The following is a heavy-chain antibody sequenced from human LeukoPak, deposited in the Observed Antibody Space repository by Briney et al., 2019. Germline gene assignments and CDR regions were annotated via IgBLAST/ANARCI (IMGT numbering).Heavy chain of an antibody. D-gene: IGHD6-13*01. CDR1: GGSISSSSYY. CDR2: IYYSGST. V-gene: IGHV4-39*07. J-gene: IGHJ4*02. CDR3: ARVRSSWQRLFDY. Sequence: KPSETLSPTCTVSGGSISSSSYYWGWIRQPPGKGLEWIGSIYYSGSTYYNPSLKSRVTISVDTSKNQFSLKLSSVTAADTAVYYCARVRSSWQRLFDYWGQGTLVTVSS.